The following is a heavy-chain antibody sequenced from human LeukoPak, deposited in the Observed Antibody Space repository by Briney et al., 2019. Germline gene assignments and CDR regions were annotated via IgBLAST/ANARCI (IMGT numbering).Heavy chain of an antibody. J-gene: IGHJ5*02. CDR2: IYTSGST. V-gene: IGHV4-4*07. Sequence: SETLSLTCTVSGGSISSCYWSWIRQPAGKGLEWIGRIYTSGSTNYNPSLKSRVTMSVDTSKNQFSLKLSSVTAADTAVYYCARASTDILTGYPGIFWFDPWGQGTLVTVSS. D-gene: IGHD3-9*01. CDR1: GGSISSCY. CDR3: ARASTDILTGYPGIFWFDP.